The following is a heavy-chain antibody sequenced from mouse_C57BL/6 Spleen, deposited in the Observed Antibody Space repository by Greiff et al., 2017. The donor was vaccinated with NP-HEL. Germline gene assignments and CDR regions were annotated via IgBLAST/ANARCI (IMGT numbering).Heavy chain of an antibody. J-gene: IGHJ2*01. CDR2: IDPEDGET. D-gene: IGHD4-1*01. V-gene: IGHV14-2*01. CDR3: ARRGTGWLENYFDY. Sequence: EVQLQQSGAELVKPGASVKLSCTASGFNIKDYYMHWVKQRPEQGLEWIGRIDPEDGETKYAPKFPGKATITADTSSNTAYLQLSSLTSEDTAVYYCARRGTGWLENYFDYWGQGTTLTVSS. CDR1: GFNIKDYY.